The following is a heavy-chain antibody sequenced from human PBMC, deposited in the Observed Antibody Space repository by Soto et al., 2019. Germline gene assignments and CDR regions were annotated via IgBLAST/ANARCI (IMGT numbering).Heavy chain of an antibody. CDR2: IYYSGST. D-gene: IGHD6-19*01. J-gene: IGHJ4*02. Sequence: ETLSLTCTVSGGSISGDYGSWIRQPPGKGLEWIGHIYYSGSTEYSPSLKSRVTISVDMTKNQFSLKLNSVTVADTAVYYCARDQGAGIGVAGFDYWGQGILVTVSS. V-gene: IGHV4-59*01. CDR1: GGSISGDY. CDR3: ARDQGAGIGVAGFDY.